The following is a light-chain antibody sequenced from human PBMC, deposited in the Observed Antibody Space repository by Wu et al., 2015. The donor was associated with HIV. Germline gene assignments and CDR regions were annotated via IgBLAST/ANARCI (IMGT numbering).Light chain of an antibody. CDR2: DAS. J-gene: IGKJ4*01. V-gene: IGKV3-20*01. CDR3: QQYVGAPLT. Sequence: EIVLTQSPGTLSLSPGERATLSCRASQSVSSSYLAWYQQKPGQAPRLLIYDASSRATGIPDRFSGSGSGTDFTLRISRLEPEDFAVYFCQQYVGAPLTFGGGT. CDR1: QSVSSSY.